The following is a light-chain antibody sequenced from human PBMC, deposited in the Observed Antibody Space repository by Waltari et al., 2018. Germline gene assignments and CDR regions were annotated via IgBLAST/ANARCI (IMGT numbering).Light chain of an antibody. CDR3: QQSGTFPPT. J-gene: IGKJ1*01. Sequence: DIRMTQSPSSVPASVGDRVTITCRASQDIRTWLAWYQQKPGKAPRLLIYHASGLQSGVPSRFSGSGSGTDFTLTISSLQPEDFATYSCQQSGTFPPTFGPGTKVEI. CDR1: QDIRTW. CDR2: HAS. V-gene: IGKV1-12*01.